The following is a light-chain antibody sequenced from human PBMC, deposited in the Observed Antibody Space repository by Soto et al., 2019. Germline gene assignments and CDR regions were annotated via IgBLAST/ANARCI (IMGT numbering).Light chain of an antibody. CDR3: QQRTDGWT. V-gene: IGKV3-11*01. CDR2: DAS. Sequence: EIVLTQSPATLSLSPGERATLSCRASQSVSSSLGWYQQKPGRPPRLLIYDASKRVTGIPARFSGSGSGTDFTLAISSLEPEDFAVYFCQQRTDGWTFGQGTKV. CDR1: QSVSSS. J-gene: IGKJ1*01.